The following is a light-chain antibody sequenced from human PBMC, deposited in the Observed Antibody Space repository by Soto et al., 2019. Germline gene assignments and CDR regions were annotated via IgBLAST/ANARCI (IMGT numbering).Light chain of an antibody. CDR3: RQYGSSSWT. CDR1: QSISSSY. CDR2: GAS. J-gene: IGKJ1*01. V-gene: IGKV3-20*01. Sequence: EIVLTQSPGTLSLSPGKGATLSCRASQSISSSYLAWYQQRPGQAPRLLIYGASSRATGIPDRFSGSGSGTEFTLTISRLEPEDFAVYYCRQYGSSSWTFGQGTKVDIK.